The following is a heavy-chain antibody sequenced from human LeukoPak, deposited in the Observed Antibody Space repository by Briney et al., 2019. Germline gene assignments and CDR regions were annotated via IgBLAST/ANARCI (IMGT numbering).Heavy chain of an antibody. D-gene: IGHD3-9*01. Sequence: GASVKVSCKASGYTFTGYYMHWVRQAPGQGLEWMGWINPNSGGTNYEQKFQGWVTMTRDTSISTAYMELSRLRSDDTAVYYCARASYYDILTGQPRGIFDYWGQGTLVTVSS. CDR3: ARASYYDILTGQPRGIFDY. CDR1: GYTFTGYY. J-gene: IGHJ4*02. CDR2: INPNSGGT. V-gene: IGHV1-2*04.